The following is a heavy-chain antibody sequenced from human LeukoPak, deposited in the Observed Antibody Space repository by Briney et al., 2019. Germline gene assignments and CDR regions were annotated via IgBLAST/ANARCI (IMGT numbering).Heavy chain of an antibody. CDR1: GGSISSYY. D-gene: IGHD3-10*01. V-gene: IGHV4-59*08. Sequence: SETLSLTCTVSGGSISSYYWSWIRQPPGKGLEWIGYIYYSGSTNYNPSLKSRVTISVDTSKNQFSLKLSSLTAADTAVYYCARNGARPFDYWGQGALVTVSS. J-gene: IGHJ4*02. CDR2: IYYSGST. CDR3: ARNGARPFDY.